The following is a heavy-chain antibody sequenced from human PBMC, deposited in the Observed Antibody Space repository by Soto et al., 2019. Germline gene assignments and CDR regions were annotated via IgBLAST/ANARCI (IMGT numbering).Heavy chain of an antibody. J-gene: IGHJ4*02. CDR1: GGSISSSY. V-gene: IGHV4-59*08. CDR2: IYDSGST. D-gene: IGHD4-17*01. Sequence: PSETLSLTCTVSGGSISSSYWSWIRQPPGKGLEWIGYIYDSGSTYYNSSLKSRVTMSVDTSKNQFSLNLSSVTAADTAVYYCARGYGDYVLDYWGQGTLVTVSS. CDR3: ARGYGDYVLDY.